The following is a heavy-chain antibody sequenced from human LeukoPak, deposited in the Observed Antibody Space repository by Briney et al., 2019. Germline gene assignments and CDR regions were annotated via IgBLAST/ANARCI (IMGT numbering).Heavy chain of an antibody. CDR3: ARVRVVSTEIDY. Sequence: PTPSPPLQTLTPTGAFSGFSPSTSGMCVSWIREPPGTALEWLARIDWDDDKYYSTSLKTRLTISKDTSKNQVVLTMTNMDPVDTATYYCARVRVVSTEIDYWGQGTLVTVSS. J-gene: IGHJ4*02. CDR2: IDWDDDK. CDR1: GFSPSTSGMC. V-gene: IGHV2-70*11. D-gene: IGHD5/OR15-5a*01.